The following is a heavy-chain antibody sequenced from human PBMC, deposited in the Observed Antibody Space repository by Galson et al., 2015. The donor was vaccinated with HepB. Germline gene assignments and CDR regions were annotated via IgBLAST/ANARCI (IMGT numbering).Heavy chain of an antibody. CDR3: TRDVAVAVLGSFDV. Sequence: LRLSCAASGFTFSSYCMTWVRQAPGKGLEWVASIKQDGSEKFYVDSVKGRFTISRDNAENSLYLQMKSLRADDTAVYYCTRDVAVAVLGSFDVWGHGTPVTVSS. CDR1: GFTFSSYC. J-gene: IGHJ3*01. CDR2: IKQDGSEK. D-gene: IGHD6-19*01. V-gene: IGHV3-7*01.